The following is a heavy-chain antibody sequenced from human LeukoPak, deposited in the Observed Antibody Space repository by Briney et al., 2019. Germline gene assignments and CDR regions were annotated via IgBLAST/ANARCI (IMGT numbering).Heavy chain of an antibody. Sequence: PGGSLRLSCAASGFTFSDYYMSWIRQAPGKGLEWVSYISSSGSTIYYADSVKGRFTISRDNAKSSLYLQMNSLRAEDTAVYYCARDIRYYYDSSAEYYFDYWGQGTLVTVSS. CDR3: ARDIRYYYDSSAEYYFDY. CDR2: ISSSGSTI. CDR1: GFTFSDYY. D-gene: IGHD3-22*01. J-gene: IGHJ4*02. V-gene: IGHV3-11*01.